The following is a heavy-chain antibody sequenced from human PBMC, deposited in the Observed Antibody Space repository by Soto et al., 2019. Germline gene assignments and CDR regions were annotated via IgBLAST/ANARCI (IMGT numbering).Heavy chain of an antibody. Sequence: QVQLVQSGAEVKKPGSSVKVSCKASGGTFSSYTISWVRQAPGQGLEWMGRIIPILGIANYAQKFQGRVTITADKSTSTAYMERSSLRAEDTAVYYGARDSKDFYDSSEHSTFDIWGQGTMVTVSS. D-gene: IGHD3-22*01. V-gene: IGHV1-69*08. J-gene: IGHJ3*02. CDR2: IIPILGIA. CDR3: ARDSKDFYDSSEHSTFDI. CDR1: GGTFSSYT.